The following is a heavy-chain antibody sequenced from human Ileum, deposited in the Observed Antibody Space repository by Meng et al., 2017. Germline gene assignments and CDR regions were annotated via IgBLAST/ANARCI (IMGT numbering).Heavy chain of an antibody. J-gene: IGHJ4*02. CDR1: GGSFSSDNYY. D-gene: IGHD3-10*01. V-gene: IGHV4-30-4*01. CDR3: ARERRHYYGSGSFDY. Sequence: QVQLQESGLGLVKPSQILSLTCSVPGGSFSSDNYYWTWIRQTPGKGLEWIGLTYYNGSPFYNPSLRSRVTISVDTSKDQFSLKLTSVTAADTAVYYCARERRHYYGSGSFDYWGQGILVTVSS. CDR2: TYYNGSP.